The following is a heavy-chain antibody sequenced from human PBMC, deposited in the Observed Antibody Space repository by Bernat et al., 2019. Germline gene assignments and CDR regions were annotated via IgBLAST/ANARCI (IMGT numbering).Heavy chain of an antibody. J-gene: IGHJ4*02. CDR1: GFTFSSYD. CDR3: ARVGSGWYGTFDY. D-gene: IGHD6-19*01. V-gene: IGHV3-13*01. CDR2: IGTAGDT. Sequence: EVQLLESGGGLVQPGGSLRLSCAASGFTFSSYDMHWVRQATGKGLEWVSAIGTAGDTYYPGSVKGRFTISRENAKNSLYLQMNSLRAGDTAVYYCARVGSGWYGTFDYWGQGTLVTVSS.